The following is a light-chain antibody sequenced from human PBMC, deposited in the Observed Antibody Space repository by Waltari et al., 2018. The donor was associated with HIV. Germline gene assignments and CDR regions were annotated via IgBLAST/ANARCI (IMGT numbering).Light chain of an antibody. CDR2: DVN. Sequence: QSDLTQPASVSGSPGQSITISCTATNSALSNYISWYQHHPGDAPKLIVFDVNRRPSGVSDRFSGSKSGNTASLTISWLHADDEADYFCSSYVGSGRLFGGGTQVTVL. J-gene: IGLJ2*01. V-gene: IGLV2-14*03. CDR1: NSALSNY. CDR3: SSYVGSGRL.